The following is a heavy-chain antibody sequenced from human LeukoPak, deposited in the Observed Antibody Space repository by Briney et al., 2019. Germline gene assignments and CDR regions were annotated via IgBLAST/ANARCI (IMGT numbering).Heavy chain of an antibody. CDR3: ARDPSGARSEPDY. J-gene: IGHJ4*02. D-gene: IGHD1-14*01. CDR2: ISSSSSSI. V-gene: IGHV3-48*02. CDR1: GFTFSIYS. Sequence: PGGSQRLPCAASGFTFSIYSMNWARQAPGKGLEWVSYISSSSSSIYYADSVKGRFTISRDNAKYSLYLQMNSLRDEDTAVYYCARDPSGARSEPDYWGQGTLVTVSS.